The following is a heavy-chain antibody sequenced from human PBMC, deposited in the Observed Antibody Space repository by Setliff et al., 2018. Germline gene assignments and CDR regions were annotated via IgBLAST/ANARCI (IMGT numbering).Heavy chain of an antibody. CDR2: IYTGGST. Sequence: PSETLSLTCSVSGDSINSGTYYWSWFRQSAGKGLEWIGRIYTGGSTNYNPPLKSRVTISLDTSKNHFSLTLTSVTAADTAVYYCARGRGLEWLPESWFDPWGQGTLVTVSS. CDR1: GDSINSGTYY. D-gene: IGHD3-3*01. J-gene: IGHJ5*02. CDR3: ARGRGLEWLPESWFDP. V-gene: IGHV4-61*02.